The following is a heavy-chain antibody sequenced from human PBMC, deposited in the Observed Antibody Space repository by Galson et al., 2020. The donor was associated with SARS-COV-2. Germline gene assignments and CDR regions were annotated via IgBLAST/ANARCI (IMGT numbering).Heavy chain of an antibody. CDR1: GFTFSSYA. CDR3: AKDAPNNYDILTGYWNY. CDR2: ISGSGGST. Sequence: GGSLRLSCAASGFTFSSYAMSWVRQAPGKGLEWVSAISGSGGSTYYADSVKGRFTISRDNSKNTLYLQMNSLRAEDTAVYYCAKDAPNNYDILTGYWNYWGQGTLVTVSS. V-gene: IGHV3-23*01. J-gene: IGHJ4*02. D-gene: IGHD3-9*01.